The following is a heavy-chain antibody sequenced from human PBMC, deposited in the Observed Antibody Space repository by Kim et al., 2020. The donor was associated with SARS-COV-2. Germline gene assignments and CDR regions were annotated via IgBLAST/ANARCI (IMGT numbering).Heavy chain of an antibody. D-gene: IGHD6-13*01. V-gene: IGHV4-39*07. J-gene: IGHJ4*02. Sequence: SETLSLTCTVSGGSISSSSYYWGWIRQPPGKGLEWIGSIYYSGSTYYNPSLKSRVTISVDTSKNQFSLKLSSVTAADTAVYYCARGYSSSWSYPFDYWGQGTLVTVSS. CDR2: IYYSGST. CDR3: ARGYSSSWSYPFDY. CDR1: GGSISSSSYY.